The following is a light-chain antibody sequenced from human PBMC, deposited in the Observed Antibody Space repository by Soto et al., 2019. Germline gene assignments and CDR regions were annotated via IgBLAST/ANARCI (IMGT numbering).Light chain of an antibody. J-gene: IGLJ2*01. CDR1: SSDVGGYNY. CDR3: TSYISSNTLVV. V-gene: IGLV2-14*01. Sequence: QSALTQPASVSGSPGQSITISCTGTSSDVGGYNYVSWYQQYPGKVPKVIIYEVSNRPSGVSNRFSGSKSGNTASLTISGLQAEDEADYYCTSYISSNTLVVFSGGTKLTVL. CDR2: EVS.